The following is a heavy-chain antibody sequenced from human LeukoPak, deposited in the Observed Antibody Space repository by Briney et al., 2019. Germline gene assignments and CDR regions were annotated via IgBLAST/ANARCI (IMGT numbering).Heavy chain of an antibody. D-gene: IGHD4-17*01. CDR1: GFTFSSYG. Sequence: GGSLRLSCAASGFTFSSYGMHWVRQAPGKGLEWVSCISSDGSSTYYADSVKGRFTISRDNSKNTLYLQMNSRRAEATDVYYCANLFNDYGDYYFDFWGQGTLVTVSS. J-gene: IGHJ4*02. CDR2: ISSDGSST. CDR3: ANLFNDYGDYYFDF. V-gene: IGHV3-23*01.